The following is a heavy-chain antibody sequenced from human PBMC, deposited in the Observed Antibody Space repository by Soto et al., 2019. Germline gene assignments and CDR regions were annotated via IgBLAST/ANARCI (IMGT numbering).Heavy chain of an antibody. CDR3: ARHCSGGSCTRYGMDV. Sequence: PGVSLRLSCAASGFTFSAYTMNWVRQAPGMGLEWVSSISSSSSYIYYADSVKGRFTISRDNAKDSLYLQMNSLRAEDTAVYYCARHCSGGSCTRYGMDVWGQGTTVTVSS. V-gene: IGHV3-21*01. J-gene: IGHJ6*02. CDR2: ISSSSSYI. CDR1: GFTFSAYT. D-gene: IGHD2-15*01.